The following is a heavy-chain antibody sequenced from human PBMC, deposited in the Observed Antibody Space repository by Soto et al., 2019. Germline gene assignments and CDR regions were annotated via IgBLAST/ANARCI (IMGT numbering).Heavy chain of an antibody. D-gene: IGHD6-13*01. J-gene: IGHJ5*02. CDR1: GYTFTGYY. CDR3: ATHPVYQQSDRWGFDP. V-gene: IGHV1-2*02. CDR2: INPNSGGT. Sequence: GASVKVSCKASGYTFTGYYMHWVRQAPGQGLEWMGWINPNSGGTNYAQKFQGRVTMTRDTSISTAYMELSRLRSDDTAVYYCATHPVYQQSDRWGFDPWGQGTLVTVSS.